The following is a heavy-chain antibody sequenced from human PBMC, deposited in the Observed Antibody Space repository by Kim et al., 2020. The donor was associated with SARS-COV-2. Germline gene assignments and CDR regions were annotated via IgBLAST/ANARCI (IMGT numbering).Heavy chain of an antibody. CDR3: ARAGLVQAFDI. V-gene: IGHV4-59*01. Sequence: SQTLSLTCTVSGGSISSYYWSWIRQPPGKGLEWIGYIYYSGSTNYNPSLESRVTISVDTSKNQFSLKLSSVTAADTVVYYCARAGLVQAFDIWGQGTMVT. D-gene: IGHD5-12*01. J-gene: IGHJ3*02. CDR2: IYYSGST. CDR1: GGSISSYY.